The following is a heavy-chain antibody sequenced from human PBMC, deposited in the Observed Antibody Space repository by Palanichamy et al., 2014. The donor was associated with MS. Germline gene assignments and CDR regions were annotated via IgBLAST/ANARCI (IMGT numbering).Heavy chain of an antibody. V-gene: IGHV1-46*01. D-gene: IGHD4-17*01. CDR3: ARENPGYGEYGGGAFDI. CDR1: GYTFTSYY. J-gene: IGHJ3*02. Sequence: QVQLVQSGAEVKKPGASVKVSCKASGYTFTSYYMHWVRQAPGQGLEWMGIINPSGGSTSYAQKFQGRVTMTRDTSTSTVYMELSSLRSEDTAVYYCARENPGYGEYGGGAFDIWGQGTMVTVSS. CDR2: INPSGGST.